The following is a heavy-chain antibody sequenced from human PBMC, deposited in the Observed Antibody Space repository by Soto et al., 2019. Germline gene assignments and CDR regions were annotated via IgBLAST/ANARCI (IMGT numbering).Heavy chain of an antibody. CDR1: GYGFTTYG. Sequence: QVHLVQSGAEVKKPGASVKVSCKGSGYGFTTYGITWVRQAPGQGLEWMAWISAHNGNTNYAQKLQGRVTVTRDTSTSTAYMELRSLRSDDTAVYDCARGRYGDYWGQGALFTVSS. CDR3: ARGRYGDY. V-gene: IGHV1-18*01. J-gene: IGHJ4*02. CDR2: ISAHNGNT. D-gene: IGHD1-1*01.